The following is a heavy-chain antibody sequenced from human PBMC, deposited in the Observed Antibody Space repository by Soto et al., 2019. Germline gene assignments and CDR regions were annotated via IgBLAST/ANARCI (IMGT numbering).Heavy chain of an antibody. V-gene: IGHV1-69*06. CDR1: GYTFTSYG. CDR3: ARWGRYGDYLYFDY. J-gene: IGHJ4*02. D-gene: IGHD4-17*01. Sequence: QVQLVQSGAEVKKPGASVKVSCKASGYTFTSYGISWVRQAPGQGLEWMGGIIPIFGTANYAQKFQGRVTITADKSTSTAYMELSSLRSEDTAVYYCARWGRYGDYLYFDYWGQGTLVTVSS. CDR2: IIPIFGTA.